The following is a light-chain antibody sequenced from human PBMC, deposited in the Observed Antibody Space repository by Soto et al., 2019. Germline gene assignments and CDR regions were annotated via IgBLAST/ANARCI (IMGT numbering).Light chain of an antibody. J-gene: IGKJ3*01. Sequence: EIVLTQSPGTLSLSPGERATLSCRASQTITRNFLAWYQQKPGQAPRLLMYGASSRATGIPDRFSGGGSETDFTFTISRLEPEDFAVYYCQQYGNSPPFTFGPGTKVDIK. V-gene: IGKV3-20*01. CDR2: GAS. CDR1: QTITRNF. CDR3: QQYGNSPPFT.